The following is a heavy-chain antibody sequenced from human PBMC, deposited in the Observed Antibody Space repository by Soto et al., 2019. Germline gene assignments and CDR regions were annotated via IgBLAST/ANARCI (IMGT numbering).Heavy chain of an antibody. CDR2: IYYSGST. Sequence: QVQLQESGPGLVKPSQTLSLTCTVSGGSISSGGYYWSWIRQHPGKGLEWIGYIYYSGSTYYNPSLEGRVTPSVATSKNQCSLKLSSVTAADTAVYYCAREGGIVAATAADYWGQGTLVTVSS. D-gene: IGHD1-26*01. CDR1: GGSISSGGYY. J-gene: IGHJ4*02. V-gene: IGHV4-31*03. CDR3: AREGGIVAATAADY.